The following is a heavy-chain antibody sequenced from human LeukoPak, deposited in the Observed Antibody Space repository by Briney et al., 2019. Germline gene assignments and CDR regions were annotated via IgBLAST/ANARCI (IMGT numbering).Heavy chain of an antibody. J-gene: IGHJ6*03. CDR1: GFTVSSIY. Sequence: SGGSLRLSCAASGFTVSSIYMSWVRQAPGKGLEWVSVIYSGGSTYYADSVKGRFTISRDNSKNTLYLQMNSLRAEDTAVYYCARHFNYCSGSNYYYYMDVWGKGTTVTVSS. D-gene: IGHD3-10*01. V-gene: IGHV3-53*01. CDR3: ARHFNYCSGSNYYYYMDV. CDR2: IYSGGST.